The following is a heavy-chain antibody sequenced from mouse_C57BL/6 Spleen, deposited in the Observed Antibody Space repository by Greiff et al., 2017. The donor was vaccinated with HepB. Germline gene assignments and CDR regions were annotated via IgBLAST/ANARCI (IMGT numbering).Heavy chain of an antibody. CDR2: IYPGSGNT. Sequence: QVQLQQSGAELVRPGASVKLSCKASGYTFTDYYINWVKQRPGQGLEWIARIYPGSGNTYYNEKFKGKATLTAEKSSSTAYMQLSSLTSEDSAVYFCARRAYYSNYYYFDYWGQGTTLTVSS. V-gene: IGHV1-76*01. CDR3: ARRAYYSNYYYFDY. D-gene: IGHD2-5*01. CDR1: GYTFTDYY. J-gene: IGHJ2*01.